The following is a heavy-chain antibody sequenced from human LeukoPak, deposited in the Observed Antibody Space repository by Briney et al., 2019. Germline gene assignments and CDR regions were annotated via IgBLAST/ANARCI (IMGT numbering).Heavy chain of an antibody. D-gene: IGHD1-26*01. J-gene: IGHJ4*02. CDR2: IYPGDSDT. CDR3: ARNPVEGASDYPFDY. V-gene: IGHV5-51*01. CDR1: GYSFTNYW. Sequence: GESLKISCKGSGYSFTNYWIGWVRQMPGKGLEWMGIIYPGDSDTRYSPSFQGQVTISADKSISTAYLQWSSLKASDSAMYYCARNPVEGASDYPFDYWGQGTLVTVFS.